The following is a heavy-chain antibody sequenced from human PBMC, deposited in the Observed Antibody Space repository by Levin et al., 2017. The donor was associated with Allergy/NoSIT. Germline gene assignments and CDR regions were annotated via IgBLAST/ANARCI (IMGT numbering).Heavy chain of an antibody. Sequence: SETLSLTCTVSGGSISSGDYYWSWIRQPPGKGLEWIGYIYYSGSTYYNPSLKSRVTISVDTSKNQFSLKLSSVTAADTAVYYCARVSSVVVPAAMFFDYWGQGTLVTVSS. D-gene: IGHD2-2*01. V-gene: IGHV4-30-4*01. CDR2: IYYSGST. CDR3: ARVSSVVVPAAMFFDY. J-gene: IGHJ4*02. CDR1: GGSISSGDYY.